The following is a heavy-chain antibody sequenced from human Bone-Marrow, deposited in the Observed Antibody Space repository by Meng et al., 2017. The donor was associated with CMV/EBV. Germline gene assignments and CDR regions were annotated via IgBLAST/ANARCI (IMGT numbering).Heavy chain of an antibody. CDR3: ARDRSSWNYYYYGMDV. Sequence: SCAISGDSASSNSAAWNWIRQSPSRGLEWLGRTYYRSKWYNDYAVSVKSRITINPDTSKNQFSLQLNSVTPEDTAVYYCARDRSSWNYYYYGMDVWGQGTTVTVSS. J-gene: IGHJ6*02. CDR2: TYYRSKWYN. V-gene: IGHV6-1*01. CDR1: GDSASSNSAA. D-gene: IGHD6-13*01.